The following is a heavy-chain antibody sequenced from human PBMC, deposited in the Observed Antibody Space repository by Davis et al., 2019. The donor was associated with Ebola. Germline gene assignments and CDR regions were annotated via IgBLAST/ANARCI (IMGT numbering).Heavy chain of an antibody. D-gene: IGHD3-10*01. Sequence: SVKVSCKASGGTFSSYAISWVRQAPGQGLEWMGRIIPILGIANYAQKFQGRVTITADKSTSTAYMELRSLRSDDTAVYYCARGVTMVRGPAGNWFDPWGQGTLVTVSS. V-gene: IGHV1-69*04. CDR2: IIPILGIA. CDR1: GGTFSSYA. J-gene: IGHJ5*02. CDR3: ARGVTMVRGPAGNWFDP.